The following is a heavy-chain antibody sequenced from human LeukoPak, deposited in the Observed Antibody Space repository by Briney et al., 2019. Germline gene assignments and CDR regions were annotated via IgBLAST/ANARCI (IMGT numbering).Heavy chain of an antibody. D-gene: IGHD3-22*01. CDR1: RYTFTSYD. CDR2: MNPNTGRT. V-gene: IGHV1-8*01. CDR3: ARLSQTPDYYGNSGYYYLGY. J-gene: IGHJ4*02. Sequence: ASVKVSCKASRYTFTSYDINWVREAAGQGLEWMGWMNPNTGRTGYAQKFQGRVTMTRDASINTAYMELSNLRPEDTAVYYCARLSQTPDYYGNSGYYYLGYWGQGTPVTVSS.